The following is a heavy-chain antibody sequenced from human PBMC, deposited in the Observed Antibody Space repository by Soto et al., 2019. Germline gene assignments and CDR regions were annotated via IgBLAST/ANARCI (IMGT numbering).Heavy chain of an antibody. J-gene: IGHJ6*02. CDR3: ARGCISTSCYYYYGMDV. CDR2: ISYDGSNK. CDR1: GFTFSSYA. Sequence: QVQLVESGGGVVQPGRSLRLSCAASGFTFSSYAMHWVRQAPGKGLEWVAVISYDGSNKYYADSVKGRFTISRDNSKNKLDLQMNSLRAEDTAVYYCARGCISTSCYYYYGMDVWGQGTTVTVSS. V-gene: IGHV3-30-3*01. D-gene: IGHD2-2*01.